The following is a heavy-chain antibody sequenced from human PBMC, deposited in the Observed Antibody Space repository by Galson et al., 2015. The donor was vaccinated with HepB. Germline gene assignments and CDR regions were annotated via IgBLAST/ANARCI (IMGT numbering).Heavy chain of an antibody. V-gene: IGHV3-9*01. CDR3: AKIITFMTDYYDSSGYYSH. D-gene: IGHD3-22*01. J-gene: IGHJ4*02. CDR1: GFIFDHYA. Sequence: SLRLSCAASGFIFDHYAMHWVRQGPGKGLEWVSGISWNSGSIGYADSMKGRFTISRDNAKNSLDLQMNSLGAEDTALYFCAKIITFMTDYYDSSGYYSHWGQGTLVTVSP. CDR2: ISWNSGSI.